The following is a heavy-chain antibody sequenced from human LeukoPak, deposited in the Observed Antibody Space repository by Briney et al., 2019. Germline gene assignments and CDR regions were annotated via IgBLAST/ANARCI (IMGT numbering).Heavy chain of an antibody. V-gene: IGHV3-11*06. D-gene: IGHD1-7*01. CDR3: TRDENNWNSGKS. J-gene: IGHJ3*01. CDR1: GFNFSDHY. CDR2: ISSSSSYI. Sequence: GGSLRLSCAASGFNFSDHYMSWIRQAPGKGLEWVSSISSSSSYIYYADSVKGRFTISRDNANNSLYLQMNSLRVEDTAVYYCTRDENNWNSGKSWGQGTMVTVSS.